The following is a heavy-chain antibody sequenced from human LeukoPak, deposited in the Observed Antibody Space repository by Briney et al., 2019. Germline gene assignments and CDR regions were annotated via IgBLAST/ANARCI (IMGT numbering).Heavy chain of an antibody. D-gene: IGHD2-2*01. CDR2: IYYSGST. CDR1: GGSISSSSYY. V-gene: IGHV4-39*01. Sequence: SETLSLTCTVSGGSISSSSYYWGWIRQPPGKGLEWIGSIYYSGSTYYNPSLKSRVTISVDTSKNQFSLKLSSVTAADTAVYYCARGDCSSTSCYGGEYDYWGQGTLVTVSS. CDR3: ARGDCSSTSCYGGEYDY. J-gene: IGHJ4*02.